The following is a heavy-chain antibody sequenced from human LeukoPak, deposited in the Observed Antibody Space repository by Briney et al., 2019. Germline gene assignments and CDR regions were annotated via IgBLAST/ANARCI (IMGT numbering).Heavy chain of an antibody. CDR2: INPNSGGT. CDR1: GYTFTGYY. V-gene: IGHV1-2*02. Sequence: ASVKVSCKASGYTFTGYYMHWVRQAPGQGLEWMGWINPNSGGTNYAQKFQGRVTMTRDTSISTAYMELSRLRSDDTAVYYCAREIRTYYYGSGSYNYWGQGTLVTVS. J-gene: IGHJ4*02. D-gene: IGHD3-10*01. CDR3: AREIRTYYYGSGSYNY.